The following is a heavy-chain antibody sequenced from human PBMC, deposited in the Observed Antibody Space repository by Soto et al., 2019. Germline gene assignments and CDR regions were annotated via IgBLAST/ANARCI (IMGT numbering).Heavy chain of an antibody. CDR1: GFTFSSYG. J-gene: IGHJ2*01. CDR3: AKDPRRYADPEGDWYFDL. CDR2: ISYDGSNK. Sequence: QVQLVESGGGVVQPGRSLRLSCAASGFTFSSYGMHWVRQAPGKGLEWVAVISYDGSNKYYADSVKGRFTISRDNSKNTLYLQMNSLRAEDTAVYYCAKDPRRYADPEGDWYFDLWGRGTLVTVSS. D-gene: IGHD4-17*01. V-gene: IGHV3-30*18.